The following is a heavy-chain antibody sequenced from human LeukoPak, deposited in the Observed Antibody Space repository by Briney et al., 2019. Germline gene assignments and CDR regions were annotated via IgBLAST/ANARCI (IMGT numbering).Heavy chain of an antibody. D-gene: IGHD5-24*01. J-gene: IGHJ6*02. V-gene: IGHV3-43*02. CDR2: ISGDGGST. CDR1: GFTFDDYA. CDR3: AKDLARDGYNFGYYYYGMDV. Sequence: GGSLRLSCAASGFTFDDYAMHWVRQAPGKGLEWVSLISGDGGSTYYADSVKGRFTISRDNSKNSLYLQMNSLRTEDTALYYCAKDLARDGYNFGYYYYGMDVWGQGTTVTASS.